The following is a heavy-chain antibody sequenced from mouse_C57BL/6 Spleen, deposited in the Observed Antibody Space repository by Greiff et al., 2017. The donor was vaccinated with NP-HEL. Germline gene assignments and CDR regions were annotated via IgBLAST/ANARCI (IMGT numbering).Heavy chain of an antibody. CDR1: GYTFTSYW. D-gene: IGHD1-1*01. J-gene: IGHJ4*01. Sequence: VQLQQSGTELVKPGASVKLSCKASGYTFTSYWMHWVKQRPGQGLEWIGNINPSNGGTNYNEKFKSKATLTVDKSSSTAYMQLSSLTSEDSAVYYCASGVVAYYYAMDYWGQRTSVTVSS. CDR2: INPSNGGT. V-gene: IGHV1-53*01. CDR3: ASGVVAYYYAMDY.